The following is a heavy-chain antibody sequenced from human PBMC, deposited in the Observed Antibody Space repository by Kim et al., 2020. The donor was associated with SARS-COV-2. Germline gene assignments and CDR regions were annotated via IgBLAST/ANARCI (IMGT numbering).Heavy chain of an antibody. V-gene: IGHV3-43*02. CDR1: GFTFDDYA. Sequence: GGSLRLSCAASGFTFDDYAMHWVRQAPGKGLEWVSLISGDGGSTYYADSVKGRFTISRDNSKNSLYLQMNSLRTEDTALYYCAKDIEAAVAEGESGPYYYYGMDVWGQGTTVTVSS. D-gene: IGHD6-19*01. J-gene: IGHJ6*02. CDR3: AKDIEAAVAEGESGPYYYYGMDV. CDR2: ISGDGGST.